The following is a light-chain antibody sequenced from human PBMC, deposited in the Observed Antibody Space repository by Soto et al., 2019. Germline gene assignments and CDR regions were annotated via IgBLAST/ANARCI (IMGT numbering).Light chain of an antibody. Sequence: QSVLTQPPSASGTPGQRVTISCSGSSXNIGSNYVYWYQQLPGTAPKLLIYSNNQRPSGVPDRFSGSKSGTSASLAISGLRSEDEADYYCAAWDDSLSGFYVFGTGTKLTVL. J-gene: IGLJ1*01. CDR1: SXNIGSNY. CDR2: SNN. CDR3: AAWDDSLSGFYV. V-gene: IGLV1-47*02.